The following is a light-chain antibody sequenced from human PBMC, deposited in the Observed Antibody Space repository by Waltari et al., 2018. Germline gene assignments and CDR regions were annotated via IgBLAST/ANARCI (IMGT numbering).Light chain of an antibody. CDR3: CSYTNSRTWV. CDR2: EDS. V-gene: IGLV2-23*01. Sequence: QSALTQPASVSGSPGQSITISCTGTSSDVGRYDLVSWYQQHPDKAPKLMVFEDSKRPSEISKRVSGSKSGNTASLTISGLQAEDEADYYCCSYTNSRTWVFGGGTKLTVL. CDR1: SSDVGRYDL. J-gene: IGLJ3*02.